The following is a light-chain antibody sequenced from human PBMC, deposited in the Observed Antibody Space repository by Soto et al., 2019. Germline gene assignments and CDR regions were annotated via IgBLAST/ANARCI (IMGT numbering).Light chain of an antibody. CDR1: QSITNY. Sequence: DIQVTQAPSSLSASVGDRVTISCRTSQSITNYLNWYQQKPSKAPKLLISVAASLQSGVPSRFSGCGSGTEFTLTISSLQPEDFATYYCQQSSSTPYTFGQGTKVDIK. V-gene: IGKV1-39*01. CDR2: VAA. J-gene: IGKJ2*01. CDR3: QQSSSTPYT.